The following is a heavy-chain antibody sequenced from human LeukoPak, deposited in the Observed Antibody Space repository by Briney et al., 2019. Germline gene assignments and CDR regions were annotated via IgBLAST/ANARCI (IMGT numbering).Heavy chain of an antibody. D-gene: IGHD3-22*01. J-gene: IGHJ4*02. CDR1: GYTFTDYY. Sequence: ASVKVSCKGSGYTFTDYYMHWVRQAPGQGLEWMGWIYPNRGGTNYAQKFQGRVTMTRDTSINTAYMELSRLRSDDTAVYYCARAYDGSGNLDYWGQGTLVTVHS. V-gene: IGHV1-2*02. CDR3: ARAYDGSGNLDY. CDR2: IYPNRGGT.